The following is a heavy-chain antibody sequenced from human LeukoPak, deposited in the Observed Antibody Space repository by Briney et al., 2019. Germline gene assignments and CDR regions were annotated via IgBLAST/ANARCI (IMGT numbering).Heavy chain of an antibody. V-gene: IGHV1-69*13. Sequence: GASVKVSCKASGGTFSSYAISWVRQAPGQGLEWMGGIIPVFGRASYAQYFQGRVTIIADESTSTAYMEVSSLRSEDTAVYYCARAPYSSRGSTNYSYYYYMDVWGKGTTVTVSS. CDR1: GGTFSSYA. J-gene: IGHJ6*03. CDR2: IIPVFGRA. CDR3: ARAPYSSRGSTNYSYYYYMDV. D-gene: IGHD6-19*01.